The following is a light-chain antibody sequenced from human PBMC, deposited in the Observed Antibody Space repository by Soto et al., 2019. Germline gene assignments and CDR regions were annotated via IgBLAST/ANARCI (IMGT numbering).Light chain of an antibody. CDR3: CSYAGNTTHVV. CDR2: EGS. Sequence: QSALTQPASVSGSPGQSITISCTGTSSDVGSYNLVSWYQQHPGKAPKVMIYEGSKRPSGVSNRFSGSKSGNTASLTISGLQAEDEADYYCCSYAGNTTHVVFGGGTKLTVL. V-gene: IGLV2-23*01. CDR1: SSDVGSYNL. J-gene: IGLJ2*01.